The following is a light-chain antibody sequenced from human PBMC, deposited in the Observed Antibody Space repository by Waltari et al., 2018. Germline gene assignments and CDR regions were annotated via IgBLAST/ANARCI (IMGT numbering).Light chain of an antibody. V-gene: IGKV1-39*01. J-gene: IGKJ2*01. Sequence: DIQMTQSPSSLSASVVDRVTITCRASQTINTYLNWYQQKPGKAPKPLMYAASTLQSGVPVRFCGSQSGTDFTLIISGLQPKDFATYFSQQTYTAPYTFDQRTRL. CDR1: QTINTY. CDR2: AAS. CDR3: QQTYTAPYT.